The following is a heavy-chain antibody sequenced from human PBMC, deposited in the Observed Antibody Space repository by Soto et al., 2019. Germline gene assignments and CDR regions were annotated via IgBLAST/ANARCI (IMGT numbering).Heavy chain of an antibody. J-gene: IGHJ6*02. Sequence: PSETLSLTCTVSGGSISSGPYSWGWIRQPPGKGLEWIGTFYYSGSTNYNPSLESRVTISVDTSRNQFSLKVSSVTAADTAVYYCARLNGYCVSTNCHGYYGMDVWGQGTTVTVSS. D-gene: IGHD2-2*03. CDR3: ARLNGYCVSTNCHGYYGMDV. V-gene: IGHV4-39*01. CDR2: FYYSGST. CDR1: GGSISSGPYS.